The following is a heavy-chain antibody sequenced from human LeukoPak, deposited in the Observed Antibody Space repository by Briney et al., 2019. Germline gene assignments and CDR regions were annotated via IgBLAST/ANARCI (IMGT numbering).Heavy chain of an antibody. CDR1: GFTFGDYA. J-gene: IGHJ5*02. D-gene: IGHD1-26*01. V-gene: IGHV3-49*04. CDR3: TRDQVRYSGSYYWFDP. Sequence: GGSLRLSCTASGFTFGDYAMSWVRQAAGKGLEWVGFIRSKAYGGTTEYAASVKGRFTISRDDSKSIAYLQMNSLKTEDTAVYYCTRDQVRYSGSYYWFDPWGQGTLVTVSS. CDR2: IRSKAYGGTT.